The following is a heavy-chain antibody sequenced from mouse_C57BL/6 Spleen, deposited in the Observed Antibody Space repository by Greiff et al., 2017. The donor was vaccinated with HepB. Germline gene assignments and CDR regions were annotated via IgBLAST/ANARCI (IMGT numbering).Heavy chain of an antibody. CDR3: ARGLGRNYAMDY. Sequence: VHLVESGAELARPGASVKLSCKASGYTFTSYGISWVKQRTGQGLEWIGEIYPRSGNTYYNEKFKGKATLTADKSSSTAYMELRSLTSEDSAVYFCARGLGRNYAMDYWGQGTSVTVSS. V-gene: IGHV1-81*01. D-gene: IGHD4-1*01. CDR1: GYTFTSYG. CDR2: IYPRSGNT. J-gene: IGHJ4*01.